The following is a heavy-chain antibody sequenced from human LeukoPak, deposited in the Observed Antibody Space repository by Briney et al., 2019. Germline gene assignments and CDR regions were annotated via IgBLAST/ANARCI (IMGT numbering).Heavy chain of an antibody. Sequence: SVMVSCKASGGTFSSYAISWVRQAPGQGLEWMGGIIPIFGNANYAQKFQGRVTITTDESTSTAYMELSSLRSEDTAVYYCARVRGSFRDSSGWNGVDYWGQGTLVTVSS. J-gene: IGHJ4*02. CDR3: ARVRGSFRDSSGWNGVDY. CDR2: IIPIFGNA. CDR1: GGTFSSYA. V-gene: IGHV1-69*05. D-gene: IGHD6-19*01.